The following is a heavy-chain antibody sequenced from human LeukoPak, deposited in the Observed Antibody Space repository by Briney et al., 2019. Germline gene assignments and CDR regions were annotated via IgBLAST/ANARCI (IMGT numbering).Heavy chain of an antibody. V-gene: IGHV3-11*01. CDR2: ISGSGNII. J-gene: IGHJ4*02. CDR3: ARDPFMTTGWGIDY. Sequence: GGSLRLSCAASGFTFSDEYMNWIRQAPGKGLEWVSYISGSGNIIYYADSVKGRFTISRDNARNSPYLQMNSLRAEDTAVYYCARDPFMTTGWGIDYWGQGTLVTVSS. CDR1: GFTFSDEY. D-gene: IGHD4-17*01.